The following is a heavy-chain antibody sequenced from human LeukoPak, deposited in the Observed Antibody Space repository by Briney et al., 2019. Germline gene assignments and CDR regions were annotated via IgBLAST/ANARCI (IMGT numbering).Heavy chain of an antibody. J-gene: IGHJ4*02. D-gene: IGHD2-15*01. CDR3: ARGVLSGYCSGGSCVYSDY. CDR1: GYTFTSYG. V-gene: IGHV1-18*01. Sequence: ASVKVSCKASGYTFTSYGISWVRQAPGQGLEWMGWISAYNGNTNYAQKLQGRVTMTTDTSTSTAYMELRSLRSDDTAVYYCARGVLSGYCSGGSCVYSDYWGQGTLVTVSS. CDR2: ISAYNGNT.